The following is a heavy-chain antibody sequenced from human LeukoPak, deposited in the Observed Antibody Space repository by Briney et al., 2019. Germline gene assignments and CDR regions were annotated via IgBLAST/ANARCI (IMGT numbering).Heavy chain of an antibody. Sequence: GGSLRLSCAASGFTFSSYAMSWVRQAPGKGLEWVSAISGSGGSTYYADSVKGRFTISRDNSKNTLYLQMNSLRAEDTAVYYCAKGPRGIVVVVAARSWFDPWGQGTLVTVSS. CDR3: AKGPRGIVVVVAARSWFDP. D-gene: IGHD2-15*01. J-gene: IGHJ5*02. CDR2: ISGSGGST. V-gene: IGHV3-23*01. CDR1: GFTFSSYA.